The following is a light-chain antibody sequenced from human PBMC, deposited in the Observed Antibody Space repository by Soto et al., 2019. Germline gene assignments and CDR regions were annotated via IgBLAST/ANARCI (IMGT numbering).Light chain of an antibody. Sequence: DIQLTQSPPSLSACVGDTVNITCRASRYVNIYVNWYQQRGGTPPRLLIYSASRLHSGVPSRFTATGSGTDFTLTISGLQPEDFATYYCQQSYGTPRTFGQGSKV. J-gene: IGKJ2*02. V-gene: IGKV1-39*01. CDR3: QQSYGTPRT. CDR1: RYVNIY. CDR2: SAS.